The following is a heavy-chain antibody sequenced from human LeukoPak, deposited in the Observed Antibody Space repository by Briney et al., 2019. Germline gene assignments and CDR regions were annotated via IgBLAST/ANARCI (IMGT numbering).Heavy chain of an antibody. CDR3: ARHGYSSGWYYFDY. Sequence: GGSLRLSCAASAFTFSDYYMSWIRQAPGKGLEWVSYISNGGTTIYYADSVKGRFTISRDNAKNSLYLQMNSLRAEDTAVYYCARHGYSSGWYYFDYWGQGTLVTVSP. V-gene: IGHV3-11*01. J-gene: IGHJ4*02. CDR2: ISNGGTTI. D-gene: IGHD6-19*01. CDR1: AFTFSDYY.